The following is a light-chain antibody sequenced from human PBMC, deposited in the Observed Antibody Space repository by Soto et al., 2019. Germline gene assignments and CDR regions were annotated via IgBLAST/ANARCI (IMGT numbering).Light chain of an antibody. V-gene: IGLV2-14*01. CDR2: EVS. Sequence: QSVLTQPASVSGSPEQSITISCTGTSSDVGDYNYVSWYQQLPGKAPKVMIYEVSNRPSGVSNRFSGSKSGITASLTISGLQAEDEADYYCSSYTSSSTYVFGTGTKVTVL. J-gene: IGLJ1*01. CDR1: SSDVGDYNY. CDR3: SSYTSSSTYV.